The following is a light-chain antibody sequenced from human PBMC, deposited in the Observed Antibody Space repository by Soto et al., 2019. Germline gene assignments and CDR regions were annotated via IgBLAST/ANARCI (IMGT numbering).Light chain of an antibody. CDR2: EVT. J-gene: IGLJ3*02. Sequence: QSVLTQPPSTSGSPGQSVTISCTGTSSDISDYDFVSWYQQHPGKAPKLIISEVTKRPSGVPDRFSGSKSGNTASLTVSGLQAEDEAVYHCSSFAGSNNLMFGGGTKLTVL. CDR1: SSDISDYDF. CDR3: SSFAGSNNLM. V-gene: IGLV2-8*01.